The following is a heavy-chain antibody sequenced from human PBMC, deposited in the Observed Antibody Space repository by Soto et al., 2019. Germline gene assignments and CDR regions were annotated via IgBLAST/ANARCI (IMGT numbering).Heavy chain of an antibody. Sequence: SETLSLTCTVSGGSVSSNTYYWGWIRQPPGMELEWIGSMYYSGATYYNPSLKSRVTMSVDTSKDQFSLKLSSVTAADTAVYYCARLSVDLNDYWSLDPWGQGTLVTVSS. CDR3: ARLSVDLNDYWSLDP. D-gene: IGHD1-1*01. V-gene: IGHV4-39*07. CDR2: MYYSGAT. J-gene: IGHJ5*02. CDR1: GGSVSSNTYY.